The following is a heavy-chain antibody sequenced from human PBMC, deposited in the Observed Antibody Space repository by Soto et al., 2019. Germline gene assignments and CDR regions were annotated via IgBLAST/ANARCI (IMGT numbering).Heavy chain of an antibody. D-gene: IGHD6-6*01. J-gene: IGHJ6*02. CDR1: GFTFSSYS. V-gene: IGHV3-21*01. CDR3: ARVTIAARLTDV. Sequence: LRLSCAASGFTFSSYSMNWVRQVPGKGLEWVSSISSSSSYIYYADSVKGRFTISRDNAKNSLYLQMNSLRAEDTAVYYCARVTIAARLTDVWGQGTTVTVSS. CDR2: ISSSSSYI.